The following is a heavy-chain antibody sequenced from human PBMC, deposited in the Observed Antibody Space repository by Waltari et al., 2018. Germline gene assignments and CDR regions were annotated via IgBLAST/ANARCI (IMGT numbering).Heavy chain of an antibody. CDR3: ARDSVGASYYFDY. CDR1: GGSFSGYY. CDR2: INHSGST. D-gene: IGHD1-26*01. V-gene: IGHV4-34*01. J-gene: IGHJ4*02. Sequence: QVQLQQWGAGLLKPSETLSLTCAVYGGSFSGYYWSWIRQPPGKGLEWIGEINHSGSTNYNPSLKSRVTISVDTSKNQFSLKLSSVTAADTAVYYCARDSVGASYYFDYWGQGTLVTVSS.